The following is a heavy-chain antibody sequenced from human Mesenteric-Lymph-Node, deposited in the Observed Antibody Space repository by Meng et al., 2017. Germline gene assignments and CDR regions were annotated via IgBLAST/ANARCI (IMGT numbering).Heavy chain of an antibody. CDR2: ISPHSGGT. V-gene: IGHV1-2*02. Sequence: ASVKVSCKASGYTFTGYYLNWVRQAPGQGLEWMGWISPHSGGTKYAQKFQGRVTMTRDTSISTAYMELSRLRSDDTAVYYCARGSAVRGAPNWFDPWGQGTLVTVSS. J-gene: IGHJ5*02. CDR3: ARGSAVRGAPNWFDP. CDR1: GYTFTGYY. D-gene: IGHD3-10*01.